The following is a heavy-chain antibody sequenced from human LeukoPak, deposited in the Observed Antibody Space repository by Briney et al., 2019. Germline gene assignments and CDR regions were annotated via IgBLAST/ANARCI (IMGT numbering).Heavy chain of an antibody. D-gene: IGHD1-26*01. CDR1: GFTVSSYA. V-gene: IGHV3-13*01. CDR2: LGIAGDT. CDR3: ARQKQSHGNFDY. Sequence: GRSLRLSCAASGFTVSSYAMHWVRQPIGKGLEWVSALGIAGDTFYPGSVKGRFTISRENAKNSLYLQMNSLRAEDTAMYYCARQKQSHGNFDYWGQGTLVTVSS. J-gene: IGHJ4*02.